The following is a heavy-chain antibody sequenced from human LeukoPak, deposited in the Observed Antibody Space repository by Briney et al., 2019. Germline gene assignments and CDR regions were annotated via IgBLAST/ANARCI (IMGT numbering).Heavy chain of an antibody. CDR2: ISAYSGNT. V-gene: IGHV1-18*01. CDR3: ASHSSGWYAY. D-gene: IGHD6-19*01. J-gene: IGHJ4*02. CDR1: GFTSASYG. Sequence: SVNVSCKASGFTSASYGVTWVRQAPGQGLEWMGWISAYSGNTNYAQKSQSRVTMTTDTSTSTAYMELRSLTSDDTAVYYCASHSSGWYAYWGQGTLGTVSS.